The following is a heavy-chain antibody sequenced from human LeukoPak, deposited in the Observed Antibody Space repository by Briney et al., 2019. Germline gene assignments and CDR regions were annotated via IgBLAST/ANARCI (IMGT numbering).Heavy chain of an antibody. CDR1: GFTFSTYG. V-gene: IGHV3-30*02. Sequence: PGGSLRLSCAASGFTFSTYGMYWVRQAPGKGLEWVATIWSDGSNKYYADSVKGRFTISRDNSKNTLYLQVNSLRAEDTAVYYCARVGMTRFYYGMDVWGQGTTVTVSS. CDR2: IWSDGSNK. J-gene: IGHJ6*02. D-gene: IGHD3-16*01. CDR3: ARVGMTRFYYGMDV.